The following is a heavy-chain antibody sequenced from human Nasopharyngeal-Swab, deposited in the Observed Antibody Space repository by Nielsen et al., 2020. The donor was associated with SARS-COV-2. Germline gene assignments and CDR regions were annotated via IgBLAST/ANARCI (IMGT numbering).Heavy chain of an antibody. Sequence: ASVKVSCKASGYTFTSYAMHWVRQAPGQRLEWMGWINAGNGNTKYSQKFQGRVTITRDTSASTAYMELSSLRSEGTAVYYCARVGIMSGNLWGWFDPWGQGTLVTVSS. CDR1: GYTFTSYA. D-gene: IGHD1-26*01. CDR2: INAGNGNT. CDR3: ARVGIMSGNLWGWFDP. J-gene: IGHJ5*02. V-gene: IGHV1-3*01.